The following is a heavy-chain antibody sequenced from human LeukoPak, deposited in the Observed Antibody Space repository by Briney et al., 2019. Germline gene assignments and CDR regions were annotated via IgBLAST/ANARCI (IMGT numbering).Heavy chain of an antibody. CDR2: ISYDGSNK. J-gene: IGHJ6*02. D-gene: IGHD6-25*01. Sequence: PGRSLRLSCAASGFTFSSYGMHWVRQAPGKGLEWVAVISYDGSNKYYADSVKGRFTISRDNSKNTLYLQMNSLRAEDTAVYYCANGPAVRPYYYGMDVWGQGTTVTASS. CDR3: ANGPAVRPYYYGMDV. V-gene: IGHV3-30*18. CDR1: GFTFSSYG.